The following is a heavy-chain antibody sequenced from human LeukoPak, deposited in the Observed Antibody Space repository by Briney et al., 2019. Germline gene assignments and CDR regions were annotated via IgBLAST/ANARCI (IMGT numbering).Heavy chain of an antibody. J-gene: IGHJ3*02. CDR3: ARDRGSGWYGMAFDI. D-gene: IGHD6-19*01. V-gene: IGHV1-2*02. Sequence: ASVKVSCKASGYTFTGYYMHWVRQAPGQGPEWMGWINPNSGGTNYAQRFQGRVTMTRDTSISTAYMELSRLRSDDTAVYYCARDRGSGWYGMAFDIWGQGTMVTVSS. CDR1: GYTFTGYY. CDR2: INPNSGGT.